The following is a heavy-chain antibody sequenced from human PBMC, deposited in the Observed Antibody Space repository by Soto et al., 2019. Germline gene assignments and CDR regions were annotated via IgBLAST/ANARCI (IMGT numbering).Heavy chain of an antibody. D-gene: IGHD3-22*01. V-gene: IGHV4-31*03. J-gene: IGHJ4*02. CDR2: IYYSGNT. Sequence: SETLSLTCTVSGGSISSGGYYWSWIRQHPGEGLEWIGYIYYSGNTYYNPSLKSRFTISVDTSKNQFSLKLSSVTAADTAVYYCAGERSVYYDSSGSFNYFDYWGQGTLVTVSS. CDR1: GGSISSGGYY. CDR3: AGERSVYYDSSGSFNYFDY.